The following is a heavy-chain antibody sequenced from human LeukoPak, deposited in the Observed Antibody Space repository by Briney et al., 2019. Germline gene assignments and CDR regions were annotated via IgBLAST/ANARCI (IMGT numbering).Heavy chain of an antibody. D-gene: IGHD1-14*01. CDR3: ARKTTRTSMDV. CDR2: ITNTGST. J-gene: IGHJ6*02. Sequence: SETLSLTCTVSGGSISNSAYYWVWIRQTPGKGLEWIGTITNTGSTYSNPSLKSRVTISIDTSKTQISLKLTSVTAADTAVFYCARKTTRTSMDVWGQGTPVTVSS. CDR1: GGSISNSAYY. V-gene: IGHV4-39*01.